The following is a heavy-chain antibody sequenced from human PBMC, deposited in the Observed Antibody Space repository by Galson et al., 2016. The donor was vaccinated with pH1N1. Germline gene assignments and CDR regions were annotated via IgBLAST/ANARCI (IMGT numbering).Heavy chain of an antibody. D-gene: IGHD1-26*01. CDR1: DYSISSYYF. Sequence: SETLSLTCAVSDYSISSYYFWGWIRQPPGKGLEWIGSIYHGGRTYYNPSLKSRDTISVDTSKNQFSLKLRSVTAADTAVYYCARQSGSQECGYYFDYWGQGTLVTVSS. V-gene: IGHV4-38-2*01. CDR2: IYHGGRT. CDR3: ARQSGSQECGYYFDY. J-gene: IGHJ4*02.